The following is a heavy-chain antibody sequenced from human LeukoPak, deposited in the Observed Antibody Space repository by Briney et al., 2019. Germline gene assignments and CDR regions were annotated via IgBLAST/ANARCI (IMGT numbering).Heavy chain of an antibody. D-gene: IGHD3-16*02. CDR1: GGSFIRYY. CDR2: INHSGST. J-gene: IGHJ4*02. Sequence: SETLSLTCAVYGGSFIRYYWSWIRQPPGKGLEWIGEINHSGSTNYNPSLKSRVTISVDTSKNKISMKLSSVTAADTAVYYCARANNDYVWGSYRPAFDYWGQGTLVTVSS. CDR3: ARANNDYVWGSYRPAFDY. V-gene: IGHV4-34*01.